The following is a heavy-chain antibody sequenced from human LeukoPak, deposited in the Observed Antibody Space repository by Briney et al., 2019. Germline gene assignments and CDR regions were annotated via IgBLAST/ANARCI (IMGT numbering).Heavy chain of an antibody. J-gene: IGHJ4*02. CDR2: IRSKAYGGTT. CDR3: TRVSSDYYDSGASPV. V-gene: IGHV3-49*05. CDR1: GFSFGDYP. Sequence: KPGGSLRLSCTASGFSFGDYPMSWFRQAPGKGLEWVGFIRSKAYGGTTEYAASVKGRFTISRDDSKGIAYLQMNSLRTEDTAVYYCTRVSSDYYDSGASPVWGQGTLVTVSS. D-gene: IGHD3-22*01.